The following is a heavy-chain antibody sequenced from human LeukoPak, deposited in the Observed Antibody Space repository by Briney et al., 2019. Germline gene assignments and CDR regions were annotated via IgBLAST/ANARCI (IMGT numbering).Heavy chain of an antibody. D-gene: IGHD1-26*01. CDR1: GVTFSSYG. J-gene: IGHJ6*03. V-gene: IGHV3-23*01. CDR3: AKDQLHIFYYMDV. CDR2: ISGSGGST. Sequence: GGSLRLSCAASGVTFSSYGMSWVRQAPGKGLEWVSVISGSGGSTYYADSVKGRFTLSRDNYKNTLYLQMNSLRAEDTAVYYCAKDQLHIFYYMDVWGKGTTVTVSS.